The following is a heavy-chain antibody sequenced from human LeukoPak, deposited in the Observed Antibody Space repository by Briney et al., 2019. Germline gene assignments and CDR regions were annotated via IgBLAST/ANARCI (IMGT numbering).Heavy chain of an antibody. CDR1: GFTFDDYA. CDR2: ISGDGGST. D-gene: IGHD5-24*01. V-gene: IGHV3-43*02. CDR3: AKDTVDGYDAFDI. J-gene: IGHJ3*02. Sequence: LPGGSLRLSCAASGFTFDDYAMHWVRQAPGKGLEWVSLISGDGGSTYYADSVKGRFTISRDNSKNSLYLQMNSLRTEDTALYHCAKDTVDGYDAFDIWGQGTMVTVSS.